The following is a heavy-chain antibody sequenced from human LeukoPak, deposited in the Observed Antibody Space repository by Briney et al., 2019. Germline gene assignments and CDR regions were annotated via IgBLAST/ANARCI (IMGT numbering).Heavy chain of an antibody. Sequence: PSETLSLTCAVYGGSFSGYYWSWTRQPPGKGLEWIGEINHSGSTNYNPSLKSRVTISVDTSKNQFSLKLSSVTAADTAVYYCARDGGLTYYYGSGSYYFDYWGQGTLVTVSS. J-gene: IGHJ4*02. CDR1: GGSFSGYY. D-gene: IGHD3-10*01. CDR3: ARDGGLTYYYGSGSYYFDY. V-gene: IGHV4-34*01. CDR2: INHSGST.